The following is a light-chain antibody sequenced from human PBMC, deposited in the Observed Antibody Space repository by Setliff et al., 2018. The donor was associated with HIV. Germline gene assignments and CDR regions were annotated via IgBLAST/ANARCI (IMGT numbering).Light chain of an antibody. J-gene: IGLJ2*01. CDR2: GNN. Sequence: QSVLTQPPSVSGAPGQRVTISCTASSSNIGAGYDVHWYQQLPGTAPKLLIYGNNNRPSGVPDRFSGSKSGTSASLAITGLQAEDEADYYCQSYDNSLYVVFGGGTKVTVL. CDR3: QSYDNSLYVV. V-gene: IGLV1-40*01. CDR1: SSNIGAGYD.